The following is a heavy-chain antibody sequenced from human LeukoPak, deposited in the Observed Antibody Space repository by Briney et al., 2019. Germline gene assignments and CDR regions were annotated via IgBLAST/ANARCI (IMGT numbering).Heavy chain of an antibody. D-gene: IGHD3-16*01. CDR3: AKDLGGLDY. CDR1: GFTFSSYS. Sequence: GGSLRLSCAASGFTFSSYSMNWVRQAPGKGLEWVSSISSSSSYIYYGDSVKGRFTISRDNAKNSLYLQMNSLRAEDTAVYYCAKDLGGLDYWGQGTLVTVSS. CDR2: ISSSSSYI. V-gene: IGHV3-21*04. J-gene: IGHJ4*02.